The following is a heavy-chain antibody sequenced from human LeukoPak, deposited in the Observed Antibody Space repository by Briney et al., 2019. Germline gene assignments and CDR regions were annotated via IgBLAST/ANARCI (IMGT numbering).Heavy chain of an antibody. D-gene: IGHD6-19*01. CDR2: IKQDGSEK. CDR3: ARYSSGWAYYYYYYMDV. V-gene: IGHV3-7*01. Sequence: GGSLRLSCAASGFTFSSYWMSWVRQAPGKGLEWVANIKQDGSEKYYVDSVKGRFTNSRDNAKNSLYLQMNSLRAEDTAVYYCARYSSGWAYYYYYYMDVWGKGTTVTVSS. CDR1: GFTFSSYW. J-gene: IGHJ6*03.